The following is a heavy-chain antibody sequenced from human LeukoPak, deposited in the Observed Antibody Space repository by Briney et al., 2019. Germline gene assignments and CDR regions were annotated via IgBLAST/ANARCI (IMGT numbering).Heavy chain of an antibody. CDR3: ARLDAFDI. J-gene: IGHJ3*02. CDR1: GGTFSSYA. V-gene: IGHV1-69*04. Sequence: VASVKVSCKASGGTFSSYAISWVRQAPGQGLEWMGRIIPILGIANYTQKFQGRVTITADKSTSTAYMELSSLRSEDTAVYYCARLDAFDIWGQGTMVTVSS. CDR2: IIPILGIA.